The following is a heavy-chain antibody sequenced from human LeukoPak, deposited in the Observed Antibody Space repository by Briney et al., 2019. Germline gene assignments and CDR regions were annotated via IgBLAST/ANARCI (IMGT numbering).Heavy chain of an antibody. J-gene: IGHJ4*02. D-gene: IGHD2-15*01. Sequence: GGSLRLSCAASGFTFSSYSMNWVRQAPGKGLEWVSSISSSSSYIYYADSVKGRFTISRDNAENSLYLQMNSLRAEDTAVYYCARASSVVTPFDYWGQGTLVTVSS. V-gene: IGHV3-21*01. CDR2: ISSSSSYI. CDR3: ARASSVVTPFDY. CDR1: GFTFSSYS.